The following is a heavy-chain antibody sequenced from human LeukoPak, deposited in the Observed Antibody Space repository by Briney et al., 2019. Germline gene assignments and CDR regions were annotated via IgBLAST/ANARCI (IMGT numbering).Heavy chain of an antibody. CDR3: AREHTSNWCDYYSYYMDV. Sequence: SETLSLTCAVYGGSFSGYYWSWIRQPPGKGLEWIGEINHSGSTNYNPSLKSRVTISVDTSKNQFSLKLSSVTAADTAVYYCAREHTSNWCDYYSYYMDVWGKGTTVTISS. D-gene: IGHD6-13*01. CDR2: INHSGST. J-gene: IGHJ6*03. CDR1: GGSFSGYY. V-gene: IGHV4-34*01.